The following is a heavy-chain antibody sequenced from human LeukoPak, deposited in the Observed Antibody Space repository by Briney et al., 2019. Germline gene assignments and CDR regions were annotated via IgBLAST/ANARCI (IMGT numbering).Heavy chain of an antibody. J-gene: IGHJ3*02. CDR2: IYSGGRT. V-gene: IGHV3-53*01. CDR3: ARELPRIGGQTDASDI. CDR1: EFTVSSNY. Sequence: PGGSLRLSCAASEFTVSSNYMSWVRQAPGKGLEWVSVIYSGGRTYYADSVKGRFTISRDNAKNTLYLQMNSLRAEDTAVYCCARELPRIGGQTDASDIWGQGTMVTVS. D-gene: IGHD3-16*01.